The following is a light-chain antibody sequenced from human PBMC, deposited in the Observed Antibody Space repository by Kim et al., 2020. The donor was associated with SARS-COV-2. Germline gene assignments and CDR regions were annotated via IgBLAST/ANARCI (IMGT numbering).Light chain of an antibody. CDR3: CSYAGRGTEI. CDR2: DVS. CDR1: SSDVGSYNF. V-gene: IGLV2-23*02. J-gene: IGLJ2*01. Sequence: QSVLTQPASVSGSPGQSITISCTGTSSDVGSYNFVSWYQQYPGKAPKLMIYDVSKRPSGISNRFSGSKSGYTASLTISGLQAEDEADYYCCSYAGRGTEIFGGGTKVTVL.